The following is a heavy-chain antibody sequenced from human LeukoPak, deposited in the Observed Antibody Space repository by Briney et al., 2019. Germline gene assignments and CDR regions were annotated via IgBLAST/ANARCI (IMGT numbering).Heavy chain of an antibody. Sequence: SETLSLTCAVYGGSSSGYYWSWIRQPPGKGLEWIGEINHSGSTNYNPSLRSRVTISVDTSKNQFSLKLSSVTAADTAVYYCARAHRLIAAAGSWFDPWGQGTLVTVSS. D-gene: IGHD6-13*01. V-gene: IGHV4-34*01. CDR2: INHSGST. J-gene: IGHJ5*02. CDR1: GGSSSGYY. CDR3: ARAHRLIAAAGSWFDP.